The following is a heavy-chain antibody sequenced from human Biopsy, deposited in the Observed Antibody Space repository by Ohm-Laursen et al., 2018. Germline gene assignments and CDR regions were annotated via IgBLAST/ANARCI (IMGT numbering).Heavy chain of an antibody. V-gene: IGHV1-18*04. J-gene: IGHJ5*02. D-gene: IGHD3-10*01. Sequence: ASVKVSCKASDYTFYSYGITWVRRAPGQGLEWMGWITADEKNSAPKFQGRVTMTTDMSTSTAYMELRSLRSDDTAVYYCARGIGSMVRGVIINVNNWFDPWGQGTLVTVSS. CDR3: ARGIGSMVRGVIINVNNWFDP. CDR1: DYTFYSYG. CDR2: ITADEK.